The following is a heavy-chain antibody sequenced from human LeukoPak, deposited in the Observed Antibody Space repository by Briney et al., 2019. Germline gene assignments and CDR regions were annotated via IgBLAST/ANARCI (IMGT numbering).Heavy chain of an antibody. D-gene: IGHD3-3*01. CDR3: ARDPSYDQGLDY. Sequence: SQTLSLTCAISGDSVSSNTAAWYWVRQSPSRGLEWLGRTYFRSKWFYEYAVSVRSRIIINVDTSKNQFSLHLSSVTPEDTAVYYCARDPSYDQGLDYWGRGSLVTVSS. V-gene: IGHV6-1*01. CDR1: GDSVSSNTAA. J-gene: IGHJ4*02. CDR2: TYFRSKWFY.